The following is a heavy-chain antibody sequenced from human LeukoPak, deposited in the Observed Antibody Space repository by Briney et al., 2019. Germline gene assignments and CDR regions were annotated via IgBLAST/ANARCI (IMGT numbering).Heavy chain of an antibody. CDR2: IYTSGST. Sequence: PSETLSLTCTVSGGSISSGSYYWSWIRQPAGKGLEWIGRIYTSGSTNYNPSPKSRITISVDTSKNQFSLKLSSVTAADTAVYYCAREARTGTTARPLWGQGTMVTVSS. V-gene: IGHV4-61*02. D-gene: IGHD1-7*01. CDR3: AREARTGTTARPL. CDR1: GGSISSGSYY. J-gene: IGHJ3*01.